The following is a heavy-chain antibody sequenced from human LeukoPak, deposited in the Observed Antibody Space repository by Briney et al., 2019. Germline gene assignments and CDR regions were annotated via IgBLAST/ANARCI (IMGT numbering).Heavy chain of an antibody. J-gene: IGHJ4*02. CDR1: GGSISSSSYY. Sequence: PSETLSLTCTVSGGSISSSSYYWGWIRQPPGKGLEWIGYIYYSGITNYNPSLKSRVTIFVDTSKNQFSLKLSSVTAADTAVYYCARSEYYYDSSGFDYWGQGTLVTVSS. CDR3: ARSEYYYDSSGFDY. V-gene: IGHV4-61*05. D-gene: IGHD3-22*01. CDR2: IYYSGIT.